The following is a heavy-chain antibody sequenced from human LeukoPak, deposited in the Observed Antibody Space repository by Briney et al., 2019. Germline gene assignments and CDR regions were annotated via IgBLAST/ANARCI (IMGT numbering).Heavy chain of an antibody. J-gene: IGHJ6*02. D-gene: IGHD3-10*01. CDR3: ARSLLSMVRGVANYYYYGMDV. Sequence: ASVKVSCKASGYTFTTYAMNWVRQAPGQGLEWMGWINTNTGKPTYAQGFTGRFVFSLDTSVSTTYLQISSLKAEDTAVYYCARSLLSMVRGVANYYYYGMDVWGQGTTVTVSS. CDR2: INTNTGKP. V-gene: IGHV7-4-1*02. CDR1: GYTFTTYA.